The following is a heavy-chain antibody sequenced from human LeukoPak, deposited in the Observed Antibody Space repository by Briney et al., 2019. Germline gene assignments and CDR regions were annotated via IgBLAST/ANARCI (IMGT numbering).Heavy chain of an antibody. J-gene: IGHJ5*02. V-gene: IGHV3-23*01. Sequence: GGSLRLSCAASGCTFSSYAMSWVRQAPGKGLEWVSAISGSGGRTYYADSVKGRFTISRDNSKNTLYLQMNSLRAEDTAVYYCAKDQVIAAAGTRWFDPWGQGTLVTVSS. D-gene: IGHD6-13*01. CDR1: GCTFSSYA. CDR3: AKDQVIAAAGTRWFDP. CDR2: ISGSGGRT.